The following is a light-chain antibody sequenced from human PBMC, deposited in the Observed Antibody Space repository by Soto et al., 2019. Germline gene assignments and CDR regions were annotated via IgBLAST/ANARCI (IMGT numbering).Light chain of an antibody. CDR2: GAS. CDR1: QTITTY. Sequence: DIQMTQSPSSLSASVVDRVTISCRASQTITTYLNWYQQKPGKAPQLLIYGASILQSGVPSRFTGSGSGTDFTLTISSLQPDDFATYHCQQTHSTPWTFSQGTKVEIK. CDR3: QQTHSTPWT. J-gene: IGKJ1*01. V-gene: IGKV1-39*01.